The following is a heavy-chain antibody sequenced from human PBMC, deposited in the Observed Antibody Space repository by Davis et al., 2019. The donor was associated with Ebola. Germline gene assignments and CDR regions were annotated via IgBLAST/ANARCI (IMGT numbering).Heavy chain of an antibody. CDR2: ISSNGGST. Sequence: GESLKISCSASGFTFSSYAMHWVRQAPGKGLEYVSAISSNGGSTYYADSVKGRFTISRDNSKNTLYLQMNSLRAEDTAVYYCAKDLGDIVVVPAAIPYYYYGMDVWGQGTTVTVSS. CDR1: GFTFSSYA. V-gene: IGHV3-64*04. CDR3: AKDLGDIVVVPAAIPYYYYGMDV. D-gene: IGHD2-2*02. J-gene: IGHJ6*02.